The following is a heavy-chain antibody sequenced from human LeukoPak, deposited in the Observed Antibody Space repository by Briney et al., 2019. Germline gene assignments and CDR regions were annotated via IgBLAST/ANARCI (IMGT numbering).Heavy chain of an antibody. CDR2: IWYDGSNK. V-gene: IGHV3-33*01. J-gene: IGHJ3*02. CDR3: ARAHYDFWSGLRDDAFDI. Sequence: GGSLRLSCAASGFTFSSYGMHWVRQAPGKGLEWVAVIWYDGSNKYYADSVKGRFTISRDNSKNTLYLQMNSLRAEDTAAYYCARAHYDFWSGLRDDAFDIWGQGTMVTVSS. CDR1: GFTFSSYG. D-gene: IGHD3-3*01.